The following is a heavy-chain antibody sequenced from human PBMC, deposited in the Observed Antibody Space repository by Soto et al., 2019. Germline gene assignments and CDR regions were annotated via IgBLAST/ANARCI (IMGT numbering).Heavy chain of an antibody. CDR2: IRCGGSNK. CDR1: GFTFSNYG. CDR3: AKDTPFYDYIWGSYRNDAFDI. J-gene: IGHJ3*02. Sequence: HLGGSLRLSCAASGFTFSNYGMHWVRQAPGKGPEWVAVIRCGGSNKYYADSVKGRFTISRDNSKNTLYLQMNSLRAEDTAVYYCAKDTPFYDYIWGSYRNDAFDIWGQGTMVTVSS. V-gene: IGHV3-33*06. D-gene: IGHD3-16*02.